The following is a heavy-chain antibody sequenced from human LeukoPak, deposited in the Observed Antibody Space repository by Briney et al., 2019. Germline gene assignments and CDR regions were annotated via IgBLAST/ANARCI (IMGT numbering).Heavy chain of an antibody. CDR2: MNPNSGNT. CDR1: GYTFTTYD. J-gene: IGHJ5*02. V-gene: IGHV1-8*01. D-gene: IGHD6-19*01. Sequence: ASVKVSCKASGYTFTTYDINWVRQAAGQGLEWMGWMNPNSGNTGYAQKFQGRVTMTRNTSITTAYMELSSLRSEDTAVYYCARGGGSGHKENWFDPWGQGTLVTVSS. CDR3: ARGGGSGHKENWFDP.